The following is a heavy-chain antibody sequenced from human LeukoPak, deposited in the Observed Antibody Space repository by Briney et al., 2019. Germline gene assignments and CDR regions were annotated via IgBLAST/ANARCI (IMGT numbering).Heavy chain of an antibody. CDR2: IYYSGST. Sequence: PSETLSLTCAVYGGSFSGYYWSWIRQPPGKGLEWIGYIYYSGSTNYNPSLKSRVTISVDTSKNQFSLKLSSVTAADTAVYYCARERGSYYALDGFDIWGQGTMVTVSS. J-gene: IGHJ3*02. V-gene: IGHV4-59*01. CDR1: GGSFSGYY. D-gene: IGHD1-26*01. CDR3: ARERGSYYALDGFDI.